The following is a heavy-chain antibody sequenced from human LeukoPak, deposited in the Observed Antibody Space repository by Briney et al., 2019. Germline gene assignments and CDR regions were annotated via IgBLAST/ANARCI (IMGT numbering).Heavy chain of an antibody. CDR1: GGSVTSGNYY. Sequence: SQTLSLTCTVSGGSVTSGNYYWNWIRQPAGKGLEWIGRIYTNGGASYNPSLKSRVTISIDASKNQFSLKLSSVTAADAAVYYCAREPPGYWGQGILVTVSS. J-gene: IGHJ4*02. CDR2: IYTNGGA. CDR3: AREPPGY. V-gene: IGHV4-61*02.